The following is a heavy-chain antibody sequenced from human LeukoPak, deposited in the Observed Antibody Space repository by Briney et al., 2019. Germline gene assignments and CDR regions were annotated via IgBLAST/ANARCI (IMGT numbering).Heavy chain of an antibody. Sequence: PGGSLRLSCAASGLTVSSNYMNWVRQAPGKGLEWVSIIYSGGNTHYADSVTGRFTISRDNSRNTLYLQMNSLRPEDTAVYYCTRLLYYYDSDIYQRYFDYWGQGTLVTVSS. CDR3: TRLLYYYDSDIYQRYFDY. V-gene: IGHV3-53*01. CDR2: IYSGGNT. J-gene: IGHJ4*02. D-gene: IGHD3-22*01. CDR1: GLTVSSNY.